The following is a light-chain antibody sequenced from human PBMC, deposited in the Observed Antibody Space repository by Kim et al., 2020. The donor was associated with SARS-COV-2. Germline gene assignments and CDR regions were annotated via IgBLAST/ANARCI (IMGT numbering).Light chain of an antibody. CDR1: QSVSHSSNNKNY. CDR2: WAS. J-gene: IGKJ2*01. V-gene: IGKV4-1*01. CDR3: QQYYTPPYT. Sequence: RATINCKSSQSVSHSSNNKNYLTWYQQRPGQPPKLLIYWASTRESGVPDRLSGSGSGTDVALTISSLQAEDVAVYYCQQYYTPPYTFGQGTKLEI.